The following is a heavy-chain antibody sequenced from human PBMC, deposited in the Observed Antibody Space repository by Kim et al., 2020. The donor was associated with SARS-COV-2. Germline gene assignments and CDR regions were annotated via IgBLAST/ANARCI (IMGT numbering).Heavy chain of an antibody. V-gene: IGHV1-69*13. CDR1: GGTFSSYA. D-gene: IGHD6-19*01. CDR3: GRSGWYAGGRSLYYYGMDV. Sequence: SVKVSCKASGGTFSSYAISWVRQAPGQGLEWMGGIIPIFGTANYAQKFQGRVTITADESTSTAYMELSSLRSEDTAVYYCGRSGWYAGGRSLYYYGMDVWGQGTTVTVSS. J-gene: IGHJ6*02. CDR2: IIPIFGTA.